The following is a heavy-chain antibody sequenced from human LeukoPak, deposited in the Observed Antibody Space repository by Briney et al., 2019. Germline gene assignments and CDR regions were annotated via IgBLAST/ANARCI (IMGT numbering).Heavy chain of an antibody. V-gene: IGHV6-1*01. J-gene: IGHJ6*02. CDR3: ARVVFWSGYSRDYYYGMDV. CDR1: GDSVSSNSAA. D-gene: IGHD3-3*01. CDR2: TYYRSKWYN. Sequence: SQTLSLTCATSGDSVSSNSAAWNWIRQSPSRGLEWLGSTYYRSKWYNDYAVSVKSRITINPDTSKNQFSLQLNSVTPEDTAVYYCARVVFWSGYSRDYYYGMDVWGQGTTVTVSS.